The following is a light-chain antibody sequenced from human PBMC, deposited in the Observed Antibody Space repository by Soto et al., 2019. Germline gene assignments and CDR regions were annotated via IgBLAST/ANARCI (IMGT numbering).Light chain of an antibody. J-gene: IGKJ1*01. CDR3: HQYGASPWT. V-gene: IGKV3-20*01. CDR1: QSVSSNY. CDR2: GVS. Sequence: EIVLTQSQRTVSLTAGARATLSCRASQSVSSNYFAWFQQRPGQAPRLLIYGVSTRATGTPDRFSASGSATEFTLNINRLEPEDFAVYYCHQYGASPWTFGQGAEVDIK.